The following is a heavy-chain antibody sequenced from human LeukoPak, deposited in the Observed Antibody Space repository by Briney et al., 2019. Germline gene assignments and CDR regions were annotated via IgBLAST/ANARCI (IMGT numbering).Heavy chain of an antibody. CDR2: INPSGGST. J-gene: IGHJ4*02. Sequence: ASVKVSCKASGYALTTYGVSWVRQAPGQGLEWMGIINPSGGSTSYAQKFQGRVTMTRDTSTSTVYMEVTSLRSEDTGVYYCARGFDGLRLKGQYFDYWGQGTLVTVSS. V-gene: IGHV1-46*01. CDR1: GYALTTYG. D-gene: IGHD5/OR15-5a*01. CDR3: ARGFDGLRLKGQYFDY.